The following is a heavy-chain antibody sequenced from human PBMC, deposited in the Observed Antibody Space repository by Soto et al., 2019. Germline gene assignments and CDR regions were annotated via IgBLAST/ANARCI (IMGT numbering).Heavy chain of an antibody. V-gene: IGHV3-21*01. J-gene: IGHJ4*02. D-gene: IGHD2-2*01. CDR1: GFAFNNYG. Sequence: GGSLRLSSTVSGFAFNNYGINWVRQAPGKGLEWVSSISKSDYTYYSDSVKGRFTISRDNAKNSVSLQMNTLRVEDTAVYYCAREDSIIIPAVSGFWGQGTLVTVPS. CDR3: AREDSIIIPAVSGF. CDR2: ISKSDYT.